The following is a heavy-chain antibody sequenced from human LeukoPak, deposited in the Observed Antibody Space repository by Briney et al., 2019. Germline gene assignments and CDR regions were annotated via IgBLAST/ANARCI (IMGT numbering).Heavy chain of an antibody. V-gene: IGHV1-18*01. J-gene: IGHJ4*02. D-gene: IGHD3-22*01. CDR3: ARIFYYDSSGYSSGFDY. CDR2: ISAYNGNT. CDR1: GYTVTSYG. Sequence: ASVKVSCKASGYTVTSYGISWVRQAPGQGLEWMGWISAYNGNTNYAQKLQGRVTMTTDTSTSTAYMELRSLRSDDTAVYYCARIFYYDSSGYSSGFDYWGQGTLVTVSS.